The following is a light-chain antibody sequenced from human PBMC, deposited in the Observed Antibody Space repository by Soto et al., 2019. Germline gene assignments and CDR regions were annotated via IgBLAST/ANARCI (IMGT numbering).Light chain of an antibody. CDR1: QSVSSY. J-gene: IGKJ3*01. CDR3: QQRSGWPPLFT. CDR2: DAS. Sequence: EIVLTQSPATLSLSPGERATLSCRASQSVSSYLAWYQQRPGQPHRLLIYDASNRATGIPARFSGSGSGTDFTLTISSLEPEDFAIYYCQQRSGWPPLFTFGPGTKVDI. V-gene: IGKV3-11*01.